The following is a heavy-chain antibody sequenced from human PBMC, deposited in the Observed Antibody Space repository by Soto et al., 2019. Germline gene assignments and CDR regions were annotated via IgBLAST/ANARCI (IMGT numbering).Heavy chain of an antibody. D-gene: IGHD3-22*01. CDR3: ARKGQKYYYDSSGWFDP. J-gene: IGHJ5*02. CDR2: IIPIFGTA. Sequence: SVKVSCKASGGTFSSYAISWVRQAPGQGLEWMGGIIPIFGTANYAQKFQGRVTITADESTSTAYMELSSLRSEDTAVYYCARKGQKYYYDSSGWFDPWGKGTLVTVSS. CDR1: GGTFSSYA. V-gene: IGHV1-69*13.